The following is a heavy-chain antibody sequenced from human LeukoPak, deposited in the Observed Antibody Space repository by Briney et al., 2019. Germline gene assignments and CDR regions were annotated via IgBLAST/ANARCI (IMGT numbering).Heavy chain of an antibody. Sequence: ASVKVSCKASGYTFTSYDINWVRQATGQGLEWMGWMNPNSGNTGYAQKFRGRVTMTRNTSISTAYMELSSLRSEDTAVYYCARSRGYYDSSGYYEVADYWGQGTLVTVSS. D-gene: IGHD3-22*01. CDR2: MNPNSGNT. J-gene: IGHJ4*02. V-gene: IGHV1-8*01. CDR1: GYTFTSYD. CDR3: ARSRGYYDSSGYYEVADY.